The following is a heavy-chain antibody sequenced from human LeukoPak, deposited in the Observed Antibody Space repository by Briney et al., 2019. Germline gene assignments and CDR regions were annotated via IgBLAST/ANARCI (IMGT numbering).Heavy chain of an antibody. Sequence: GGSLRLSCAASGFTFSSYSMNWVRQAPGKGLEWVSSISSSSSYIYYADSVKGRFTISRDNAKNSLYLQMNGLRAEETAVYYCARDTYYDFWSATGAFDIWGQGTMVTVSS. CDR3: ARDTYYDFWSATGAFDI. V-gene: IGHV3-21*01. CDR1: GFTFSSYS. D-gene: IGHD3-3*01. J-gene: IGHJ3*02. CDR2: ISSSSSYI.